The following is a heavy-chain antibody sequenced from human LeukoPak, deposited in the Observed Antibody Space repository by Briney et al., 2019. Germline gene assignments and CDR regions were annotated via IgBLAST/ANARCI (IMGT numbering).Heavy chain of an antibody. CDR2: IWYDGSNK. J-gene: IGHJ4*02. V-gene: IGHV3-33*01. D-gene: IGHD2-15*01. CDR1: GFTFSSYG. Sequence: GRSLRLSCAASGFTFSSYGMHWVRQAPGKGLEWVAVIWYDGSNKYYADSVKGRFTISRDNSKNTLYLQMNSLRAEDTAVYYCARDFAAYCSGGSCYSPYFDYWRQGTLVTVSS. CDR3: ARDFAAYCSGGSCYSPYFDY.